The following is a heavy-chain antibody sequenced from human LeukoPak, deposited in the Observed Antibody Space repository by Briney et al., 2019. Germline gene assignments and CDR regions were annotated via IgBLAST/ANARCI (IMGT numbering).Heavy chain of an antibody. J-gene: IGHJ4*02. CDR1: GFRFSDYT. V-gene: IGHV3-48*01. D-gene: IGHD3-22*01. Sequence: GGSLRLSCAASGFRFSDYTMNWVRQAPGKGLEWVSYISSSSSTIYYADSVKGRFTVSRDSAKNSLYLQMNSLRAEDTAVYYCARDDYYDSSGRHGVDYWGQGTLVTVSS. CDR3: ARDDYYDSSGRHGVDY. CDR2: ISSSSSTI.